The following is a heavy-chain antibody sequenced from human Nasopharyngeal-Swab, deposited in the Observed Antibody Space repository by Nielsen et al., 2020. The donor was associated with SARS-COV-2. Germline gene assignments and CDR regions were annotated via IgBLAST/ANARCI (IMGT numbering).Heavy chain of an antibody. J-gene: IGHJ4*02. CDR1: GYTFTEYG. CDR3: ARHGVAEDY. Sequence: ASVKVSCKASGYTFTEYGITFVRQARGQGLEWMGWIGAYNGNTNYAQKFQDRVTMTTDTSTSTVYMELRSLRSDDTAVYYCARHGVAEDYWGQGTLVTVSS. CDR2: IGAYNGNT. V-gene: IGHV1-18*01. D-gene: IGHD3-3*01.